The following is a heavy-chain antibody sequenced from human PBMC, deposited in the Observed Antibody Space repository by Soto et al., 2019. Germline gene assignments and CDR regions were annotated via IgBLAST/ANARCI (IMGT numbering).Heavy chain of an antibody. Sequence: QITLKESGPPLVKPTQTLTLTCTSSGFSLSTSGVGVGWIRQPPGKALEWLALIYWDDDKRYSPSMKSRLTITKVTSNNHVVLTLPNMDPVDTATYYCAHSSAPRIFDYWGQGTLVTVSS. CDR1: GFSLSTSGVG. CDR2: IYWDDDK. V-gene: IGHV2-5*02. J-gene: IGHJ4*02. CDR3: AHSSAPRIFDY.